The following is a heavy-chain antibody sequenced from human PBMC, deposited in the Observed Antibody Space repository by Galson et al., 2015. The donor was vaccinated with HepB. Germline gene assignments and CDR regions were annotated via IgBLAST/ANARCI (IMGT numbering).Heavy chain of an antibody. J-gene: IGHJ6*02. CDR2: IRSKAYGGTT. CDR1: GFTFGDYA. V-gene: IGHV3-49*03. Sequence: SLRLSCAASGFTFGDYAMSWFRQAPGKGLEWVGFIRSKAYGGTTEYAASVKGRFTISRDDSKSIAYLQMNSLKTEDTAVYHCTRSCPPGCSGGSCILCGHRPGGMDVWGQGTTVTVSS. D-gene: IGHD2-15*01. CDR3: TRSCPPGCSGGSCILCGHRPGGMDV.